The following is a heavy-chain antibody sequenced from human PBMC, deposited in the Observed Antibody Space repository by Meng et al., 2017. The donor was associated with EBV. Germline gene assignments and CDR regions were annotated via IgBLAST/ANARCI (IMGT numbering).Heavy chain of an antibody. D-gene: IGHD3-16*02. CDR2: ISDYNDNT. J-gene: IGHJ4*02. CDR1: GSTFTSNG. CDR3: ARVRTFGGVIPPDY. V-gene: IGHV1-18*01. Sequence: QVQVVQAEAEAKQLRASGTVSFNSSGSTFTSNGISWGRQAPGHGLEWMGWISDYNDNTNTTQKLQGRGTVTTDTDTSTAYMELRILRSDDAAVYDYARVRTFGGVIPPDYWGQGTLVTVSS.